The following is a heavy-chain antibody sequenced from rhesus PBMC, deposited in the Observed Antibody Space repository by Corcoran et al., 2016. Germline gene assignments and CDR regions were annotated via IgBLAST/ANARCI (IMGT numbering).Heavy chain of an antibody. CDR3: ARVRSYNSGYYTFDY. CDR1: GGSISSGYD. Sequence: QVQLQESGPGVVKPSETLSLTCAVSGGSISSGYDWTWIRQPPWKGLEWIGYIYGSSGTTKYNPSLKNGVTISKDASKNQFSLKLSSVTAADTAVYYCARVRSYNSGYYTFDYWGQGVLVTVSS. V-gene: IGHV4-76*01. D-gene: IGHD3-28*01. CDR2: IYGSSGTT. J-gene: IGHJ4*01.